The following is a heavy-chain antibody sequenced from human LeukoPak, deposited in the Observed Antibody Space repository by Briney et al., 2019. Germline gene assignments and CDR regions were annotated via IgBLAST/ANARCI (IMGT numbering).Heavy chain of an antibody. D-gene: IGHD2-2*01. J-gene: IGHJ6*03. CDR3: ARDGDGPTLGEYQLLSPNYYYYYMDV. CDR2: IIPIFGIA. V-gene: IGHV1-69*10. CDR1: GGTFSSYA. Sequence: GASVKVSCKASGGTFSSYAISWVRQAPGQGLEWMGGIIPIFGIANYAQKFQGRVTITADKSTSTAYMELSSLRSEDTAVYYCARDGDGPTLGEYQLLSPNYYYYYMDVWGKGTTVTVSS.